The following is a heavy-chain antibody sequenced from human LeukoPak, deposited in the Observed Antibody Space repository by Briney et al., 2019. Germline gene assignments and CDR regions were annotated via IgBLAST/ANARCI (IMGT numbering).Heavy chain of an antibody. J-gene: IGHJ6*04. Sequence: SVKVSCKASGGTFSSYAISWVRQAPGQGLEWMGGIIPIFGTANYAQKFQGRVTITADESTSTAYVELSSLRSEDTAVYYCARAATMAHYYYYYGMDVWGKGTTVTVSS. D-gene: IGHD3-10*01. CDR3: ARAATMAHYYYYYGMDV. V-gene: IGHV1-69*13. CDR2: IIPIFGTA. CDR1: GGTFSSYA.